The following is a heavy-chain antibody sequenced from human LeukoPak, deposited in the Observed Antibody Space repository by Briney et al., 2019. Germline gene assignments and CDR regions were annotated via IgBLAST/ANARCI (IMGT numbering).Heavy chain of an antibody. CDR2: ISYDGSNK. CDR3: ARARCSSTSCSFDY. CDR1: GFTFSSYA. J-gene: IGHJ4*02. D-gene: IGHD2-2*01. V-gene: IGHV3-30*04. Sequence: GGSLRLSCAASGFTFSSYAMHWVRQAPGKGLEWVAVISYDGSNKYYPDSVEGRFTISRDNSKNTLYLQMNSLRAEDTAVYYCARARCSSTSCSFDYSGQGTLVTVSS.